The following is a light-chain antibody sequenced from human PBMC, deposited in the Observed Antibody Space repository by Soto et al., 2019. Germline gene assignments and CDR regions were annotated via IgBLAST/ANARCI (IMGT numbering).Light chain of an antibody. V-gene: IGLV2-14*03. CDR2: DVL. CDR1: SNDVGGHDY. Sequence: QSVLTQPASVSGSPGQSITISCTGTSNDVGGHDYVSWYQQHPGKAPKLVIYDVLSRPSGVSDRFSGSKSGHTASLTISGLRPEDEADYYCASYTSSSTLVFRTGTKVTVL. CDR3: ASYTSSSTLV. J-gene: IGLJ1*01.